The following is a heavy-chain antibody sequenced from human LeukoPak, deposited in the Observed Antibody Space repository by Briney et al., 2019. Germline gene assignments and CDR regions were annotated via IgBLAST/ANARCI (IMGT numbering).Heavy chain of an antibody. CDR2: ISWNRGNI. J-gene: IGHJ6*03. V-gene: IGHV3-9*01. D-gene: IGHD6-13*01. Sequence: GGSLRLSCAASGFTFKDYAMHWVRQAPGKGLEWVSGISWNRGNIGYVDSVMGRFATSRDNAKNSLYLQMNSLRAEDTAVYYGARLFSSSWYYYYYMDVWGKGTTVTISS. CDR1: GFTFKDYA. CDR3: ARLFSSSWYYYYYMDV.